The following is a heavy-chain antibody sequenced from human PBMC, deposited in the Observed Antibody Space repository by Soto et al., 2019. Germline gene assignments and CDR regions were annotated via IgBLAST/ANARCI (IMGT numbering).Heavy chain of an antibody. V-gene: IGHV1-69*01. CDR3: HWSPEWSYAGHHLVNTTISVY. Sequence: QVQLVQSGAEVKKPGSSVKVSCKASGGTFSSYAFSWVRQAPGQGLDGMGGIIPVLGATKYSQRFQGRVTITADPSTSPAIKNLSSLKSQDTSVYKCHWSPEWSYAGHHLVNTTISVYWGPVSVVIDSP. CDR2: IIPVLGAT. CDR1: GGTFSSYA. J-gene: IGHJ4*02. D-gene: IGHD3-22*01.